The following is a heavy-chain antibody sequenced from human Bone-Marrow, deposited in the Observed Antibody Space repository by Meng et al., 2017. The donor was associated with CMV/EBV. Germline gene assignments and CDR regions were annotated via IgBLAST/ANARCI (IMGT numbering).Heavy chain of an antibody. J-gene: IGHJ6*02. CDR2: IIPIFGTA. CDR3: ARRLRHDYYYHGMDV. V-gene: IGHV1-69*13. Sequence: SVKVSCKASGGTFSSFAFSWVRQAPGQGLEWMGEIIPIFGTANYAQKFQGRVTITADESTSTAYMELSRLRSEDTAVYYCARRLRHDYYYHGMDVWGQGTTVTVSS. D-gene: IGHD5-12*01. CDR1: GGTFSSFA.